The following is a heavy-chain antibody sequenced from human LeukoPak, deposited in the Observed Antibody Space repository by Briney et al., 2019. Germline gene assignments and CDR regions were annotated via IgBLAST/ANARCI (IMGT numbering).Heavy chain of an antibody. V-gene: IGHV4-31*03. D-gene: IGHD3-22*01. Sequence: SETMSLTCTVSGGSISSGGYYWSWIRQHPGKGLEWIGYIYYSGSTYYNPSLKSRVTISVDTSKNQFSLKLSSVTAADTAVYYCARTGSYYDKVKWGQGTMVTVSS. CDR1: GGSISSGGYY. CDR3: ARTGSYYDKVK. CDR2: IYYSGST. J-gene: IGHJ3*01.